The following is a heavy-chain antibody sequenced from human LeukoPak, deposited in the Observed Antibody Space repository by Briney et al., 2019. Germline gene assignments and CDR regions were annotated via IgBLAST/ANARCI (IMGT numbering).Heavy chain of an antibody. CDR1: GGSISSYY. Sequence: SETLSLTCTVSGGSISSYYWSWIRQPPGKGLEWIGYIFYSGSTNYNPSLKSRVTISVYTSKNQFSLKLSSVTAADTAVYYCARLKYYYDASGYRAEYFQHWGQGTLVTVSS. J-gene: IGHJ1*01. CDR3: ARLKYYYDASGYRAEYFQH. D-gene: IGHD3-22*01. V-gene: IGHV4-59*01. CDR2: IFYSGST.